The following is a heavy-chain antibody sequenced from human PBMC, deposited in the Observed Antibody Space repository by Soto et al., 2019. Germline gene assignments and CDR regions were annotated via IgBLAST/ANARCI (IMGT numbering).Heavy chain of an antibody. V-gene: IGHV1-69*04. CDR3: ARDSVDWFQFDP. J-gene: IGHJ5*02. CDR1: GGTFSSYT. D-gene: IGHD3-9*01. CDR2: IIPILGIA. Sequence: SVKVSGKASGGTFSSYTISCVRQAPGQGLEWMGRIIPILGIANYAQKFQGRVTITADKSTSTAYMELSSLRSEDTAVYYCARDSVDWFQFDPWGQGTLVTVSS.